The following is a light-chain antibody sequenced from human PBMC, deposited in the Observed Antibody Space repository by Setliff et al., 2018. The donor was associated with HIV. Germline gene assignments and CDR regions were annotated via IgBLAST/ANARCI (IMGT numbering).Light chain of an antibody. Sequence: QSVLTQPASVSGSPGQSITISCTGTSSDVGAYNYVSWYQQYPGKAPKLMIFDVTKRPSGVSDRFSGFKSGNTASLTISGLQAEDEADYYCTSYTSSNTYVFGTGTKVTVL. CDR1: SSDVGAYNY. CDR2: DVT. CDR3: TSYTSSNTYV. V-gene: IGLV2-14*03. J-gene: IGLJ1*01.